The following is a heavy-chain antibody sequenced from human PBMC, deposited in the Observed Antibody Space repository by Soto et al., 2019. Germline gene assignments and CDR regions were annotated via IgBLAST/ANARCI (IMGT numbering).Heavy chain of an antibody. CDR3: ARERQQLVVRWFDP. V-gene: IGHV3-33*01. D-gene: IGHD6-13*01. J-gene: IGHJ5*02. Sequence: QVQLVESGGGVVQPGRSLRLSCAASGFTFSSYGMHWVRQAPGKGLEWVAVIWYDGSNKYYADSVKGRFTISRDNSKNTLYLQMNSLRAEDTAVYYCARERQQLVVRWFDPWGQGTLVTVSS. CDR1: GFTFSSYG. CDR2: IWYDGSNK.